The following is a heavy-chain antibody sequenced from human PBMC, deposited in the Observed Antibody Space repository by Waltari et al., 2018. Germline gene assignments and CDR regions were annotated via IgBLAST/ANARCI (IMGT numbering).Heavy chain of an antibody. CDR1: GYTLTELS. D-gene: IGHD3-3*01. Sequence: QVQLVQSGAEVKKPGASVKVSCKVSGYTLTELSMHWVRQAPRKGLEWMGGFGPEDGETIYATKFQGRGNMTEDTTTDTAYMELSSLRSEDTGGYYCATDRDFWSGFPLDAFDIWGQGTMGTVSS. J-gene: IGHJ3*02. CDR2: FGPEDGET. V-gene: IGHV1-24*01. CDR3: ATDRDFWSGFPLDAFDI.